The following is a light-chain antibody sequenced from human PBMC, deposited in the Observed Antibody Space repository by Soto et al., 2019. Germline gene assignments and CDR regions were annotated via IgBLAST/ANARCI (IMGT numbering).Light chain of an antibody. CDR3: PQYTDHSRA. Sequence: DRVRMACRACQSVYTWLAWYQPMPGKAPQLLIWGASTLEGGVPSRFSGSGSGTEFTMTISSGLAVAVAPYFCPQYTDHSRAFGQGTKLDI. CDR1: QSVYTW. CDR2: GAS. V-gene: IGKV1-5*01. J-gene: IGKJ1*01.